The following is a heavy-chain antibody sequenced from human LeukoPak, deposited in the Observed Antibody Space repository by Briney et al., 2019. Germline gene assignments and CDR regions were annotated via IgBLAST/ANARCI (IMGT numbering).Heavy chain of an antibody. J-gene: IGHJ4*02. Sequence: GGSLRLSCAASGFTLSSYAMHWVRQAPGKGLEWVAVISYDGSNKYYADSVKGRFTISRDNSKNTLYLQMNSLRAEDTAVYYCARDWAPRVDWNYYFDYWGQGTLVTVSS. CDR3: ARDWAPRVDWNYYFDY. CDR2: ISYDGSNK. D-gene: IGHD1-7*01. CDR1: GFTLSSYA. V-gene: IGHV3-30*01.